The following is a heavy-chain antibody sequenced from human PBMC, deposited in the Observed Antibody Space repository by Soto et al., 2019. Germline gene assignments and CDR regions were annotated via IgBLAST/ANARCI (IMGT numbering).Heavy chain of an antibody. D-gene: IGHD3-16*01. Sequence: LSLTCAASGFTFSSYDMHWVRQATGKGLEWVSAIGTAGDTYYPGSVKGRFTISRENAKNSLYLQMNSLRAEDTAVYYCARDPGGYPDYWGQGTLVTVSS. J-gene: IGHJ4*02. CDR2: IGTAGDT. V-gene: IGHV3-13*01. CDR1: GFTFSSYD. CDR3: ARDPGGYPDY.